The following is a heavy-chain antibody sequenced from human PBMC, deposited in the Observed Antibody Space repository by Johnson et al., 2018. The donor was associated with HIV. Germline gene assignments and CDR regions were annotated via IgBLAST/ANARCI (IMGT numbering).Heavy chain of an antibody. CDR3: TSEQDYSDSRGYYRGVRAFEI. D-gene: IGHD3-22*01. J-gene: IGHJ3*02. Sequence: VQLVESGGGVVRPGGSLRLSCAGSGFIFDDYGMNWVRQVPGKGLEWVSGINWNGGSTGYADSVKGRFTISRDNAKKSLYLQMNSRRAEDTALYFCTSEQDYSDSRGYYRGVRAFEIWGQGTMVTISS. CDR1: GFIFDDYG. V-gene: IGHV3-20*04. CDR2: INWNGGST.